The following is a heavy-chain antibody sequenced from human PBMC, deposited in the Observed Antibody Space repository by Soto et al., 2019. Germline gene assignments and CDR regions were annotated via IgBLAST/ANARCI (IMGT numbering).Heavy chain of an antibody. CDR2: IYYSGST. CDR1: GGSISSGGYY. J-gene: IGHJ6*03. Sequence: PSETLSLTCTVSGGSISSGGYYWSWIRQHPGKGLEWIGYIYYSGSTYYNPSLKSRVTISVDTSKNQFSLKLSSVTAADTAVYYCARGESVAARLLRHYYYYYMDVWGKGTTVTVSS. D-gene: IGHD6-6*01. V-gene: IGHV4-31*03. CDR3: ARGESVAARLLRHYYYYYMDV.